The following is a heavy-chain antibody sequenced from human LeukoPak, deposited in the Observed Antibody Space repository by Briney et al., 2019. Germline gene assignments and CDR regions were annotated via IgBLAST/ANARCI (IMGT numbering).Heavy chain of an antibody. CDR1: GYSFTSYW. Sequence: GESLKISCKGSGYSFTSYWIGWVRQVPGRGLEWMGIIWPDDSDKRYSPSFQGQVTISADKSISTAYLQWSSLKASDTAMYYCARQGKDGYRVVDYWGQGTLVTVSS. J-gene: IGHJ4*02. CDR3: ARQGKDGYRVVDY. D-gene: IGHD5-24*01. V-gene: IGHV5-51*01. CDR2: IWPDDSDK.